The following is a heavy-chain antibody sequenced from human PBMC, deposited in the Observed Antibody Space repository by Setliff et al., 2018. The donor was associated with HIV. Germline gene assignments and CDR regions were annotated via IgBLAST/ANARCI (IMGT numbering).Heavy chain of an antibody. CDR1: GGSISRSSYY. Sequence: TETLSLTCTVSGGSISRSSYYWGWIRQPPGKGLEWIGSIYYSGSTYYNPSLKSRVTISVDTSKNQVSLKLSSVTAADTAVYYCASRVLGYCRSTSCLNWFDPWGQGTLVTVSS. CDR3: ASRVLGYCRSTSCLNWFDP. V-gene: IGHV4-39*01. J-gene: IGHJ5*02. CDR2: IYYSGST. D-gene: IGHD2-2*01.